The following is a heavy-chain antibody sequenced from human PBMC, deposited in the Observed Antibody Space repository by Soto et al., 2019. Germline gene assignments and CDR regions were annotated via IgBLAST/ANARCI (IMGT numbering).Heavy chain of an antibody. V-gene: IGHV3-53*01. Sequence: GVSLRLSCAASGFTVSSNYMSWVRQAPGKGLEWVSVIYSGGSTYYADSMKGRFTISRDNSKNTLYLQMNSLRAEDTAVYYCARGMVALLRAYYYGMDVWGQGPTVTGSS. J-gene: IGHJ6*02. CDR3: ARGMVALLRAYYYGMDV. CDR2: IYSGGST. CDR1: GFTVSSNY. D-gene: IGHD2-15*01.